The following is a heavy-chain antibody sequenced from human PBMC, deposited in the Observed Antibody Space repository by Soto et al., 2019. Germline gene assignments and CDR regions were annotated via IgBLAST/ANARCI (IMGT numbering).Heavy chain of an antibody. J-gene: IGHJ4*02. CDR1: GGSFSGYY. D-gene: IGHD2-8*02. CDR2: INHSGST. CDR3: ARDKITGLFDS. V-gene: IGHV4-34*01. Sequence: QVQLQQWGAGLLKPSETLSLTCAVYGGSFSGYYWTWIRQPPRTGLEWIGEINHSGSTNYNPSLKSRVTISVDTSKNQFSLKLTSVTAADTAVYYCARDKITGLFDSWGQGTLVTVSS.